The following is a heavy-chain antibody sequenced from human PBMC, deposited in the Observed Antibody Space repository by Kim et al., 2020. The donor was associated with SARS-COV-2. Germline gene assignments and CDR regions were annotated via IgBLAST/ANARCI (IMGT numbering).Heavy chain of an antibody. CDR2: ISYDGSNK. J-gene: IGHJ6*03. Sequence: GGSLRLSCAASGFTFSSYGMHWVRQAPGKGLEWVAVISYDGSNKYYADSVKGRFTISRDNSKNTLYLQMNSLRAEDTAVYYWAKDNVDAWHYYYYMDVWGKGTTVTVSS. V-gene: IGHV3-30*18. CDR1: GFTFSSYG. CDR3: AKDNVDAWHYYYYMDV. D-gene: IGHD2-2*01.